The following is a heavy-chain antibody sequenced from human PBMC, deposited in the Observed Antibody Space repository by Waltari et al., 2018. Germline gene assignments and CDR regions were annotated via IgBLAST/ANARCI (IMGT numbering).Heavy chain of an antibody. CDR1: GFTFSNPG. CDR2: IGSGETNK. Sequence: QVQLVESGGGVVQPGGSLRLSCAASGFTFSNPGIHWVRQAPGKGREWVAFIGSGETNKHYADSVQGRFTISRDNSKNTVFLQMNSLRTEDTAVYYCAKGPDSSGYYSNWFDPWGQGILVTVSS. J-gene: IGHJ5*02. V-gene: IGHV3-30*02. CDR3: AKGPDSSGYYSNWFDP. D-gene: IGHD3-22*01.